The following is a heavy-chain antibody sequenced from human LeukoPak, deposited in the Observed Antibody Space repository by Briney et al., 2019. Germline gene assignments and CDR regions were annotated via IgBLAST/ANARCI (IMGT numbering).Heavy chain of an antibody. Sequence: GGSLRLSCAASGFTFSSYAMHWVRQAPGNGLEWVAVISYDGSNKYYADSVKGRFTISRDNSKNTLYLQMNSLRAEDTAVYYCARHFNQGGYDFWSGYPDYWGQGTLVTVSS. D-gene: IGHD3-3*01. CDR3: ARHFNQGGYDFWSGYPDY. CDR1: GFTFSSYA. CDR2: ISYDGSNK. J-gene: IGHJ4*02. V-gene: IGHV3-30-3*01.